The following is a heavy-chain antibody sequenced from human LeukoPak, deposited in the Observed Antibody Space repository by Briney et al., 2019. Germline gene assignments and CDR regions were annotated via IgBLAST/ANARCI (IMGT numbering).Heavy chain of an antibody. CDR1: GCSFTSYW. D-gene: IGHD2-15*01. CDR2: IYPGDSDT. CDR3: ARKTGTFCSGGSCYANWFDP. J-gene: IGHJ5*02. V-gene: IGHV5-51*01. Sequence: GESLKISCKGSGCSFTSYWIGWVRQMPGKGLEWMGIIYPGDSDTRYSPSFQGQVTISADKSISTAYLQWSSLKASDTAMYYCARKTGTFCSGGSCYANWFDPWGQGTLVTVSS.